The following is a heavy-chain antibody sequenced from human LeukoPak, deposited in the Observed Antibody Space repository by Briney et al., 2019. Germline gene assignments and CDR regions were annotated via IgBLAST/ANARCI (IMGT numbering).Heavy chain of an antibody. Sequence: PSETLSLTCAVYGGSFSGYYWSWIRQPPGKGLEWIGEITHSGSTNYNPSLKSRVTISVDTPKNQFSLKLSSVTAADTAVYYCARGRSVDDFWSGYYETGIDYFDYWGQGTLVTVSS. D-gene: IGHD3-3*01. J-gene: IGHJ4*02. V-gene: IGHV4-34*01. CDR1: GGSFSGYY. CDR2: ITHSGST. CDR3: ARGRSVDDFWSGYYETGIDYFDY.